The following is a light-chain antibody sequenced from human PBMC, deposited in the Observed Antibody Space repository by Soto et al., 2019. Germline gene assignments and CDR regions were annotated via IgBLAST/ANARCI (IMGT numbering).Light chain of an antibody. CDR3: QSYDSSTHVV. Sequence: NFMLTQPHSVSESPGKTVTISCTGSSGSIASNYVQWYQQRPGSAPTTVIYEDNQRPSGVPDRFSGSIDSSSNSASLTISGLKTADEADDYCQSYDSSTHVVFCGGTKLTVL. J-gene: IGLJ2*01. CDR1: SGSIASNY. V-gene: IGLV6-57*02. CDR2: EDN.